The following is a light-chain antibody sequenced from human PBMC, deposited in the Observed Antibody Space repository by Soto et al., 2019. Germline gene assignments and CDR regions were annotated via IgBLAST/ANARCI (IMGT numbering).Light chain of an antibody. CDR1: QSVSRF. CDR3: QQYDNWPPCT. V-gene: IGKV3-15*01. CDR2: DTS. J-gene: IGKJ2*02. Sequence: EIVMTQSPATLSVSPGERVTLSCRASQSVSRFLAWYQQRPGQAPRLLIYDTSTRATGVPARFSGSGSGTEFSLIISSLQSEDFGVYYCQQYDNWPPCTFGQGTKLEVK.